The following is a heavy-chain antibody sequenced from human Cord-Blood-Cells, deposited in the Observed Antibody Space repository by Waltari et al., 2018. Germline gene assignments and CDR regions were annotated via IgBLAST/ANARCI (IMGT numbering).Heavy chain of an antibody. Sequence: QVQLQESGPGLVKPSETLSLTCAVSGYSISSGYYWGWIRQPPGKGLEWIGRIYHSGGTYYNPSLKSRVTISVDTSKNQFSLKRSSVTAADTAVYYCARLDDYGDYYYYGMDVWGQGTTVTVSS. J-gene: IGHJ6*02. D-gene: IGHD4-17*01. V-gene: IGHV4-38-2*01. CDR1: GYSISSGYY. CDR2: IYHSGGT. CDR3: ARLDDYGDYYYYGMDV.